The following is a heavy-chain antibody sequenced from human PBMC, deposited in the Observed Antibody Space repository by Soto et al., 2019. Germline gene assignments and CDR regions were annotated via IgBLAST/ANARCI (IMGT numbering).Heavy chain of an antibody. CDR2: IDPNSGGT. D-gene: IGHD6-13*01. J-gene: IGHJ6*02. V-gene: IGHV1-2*02. CDR1: GYTFTGYY. CDR3: ARARGMSYYYYYGMDV. Sequence: RASVKVSCKASGYTFTGYYMHWVRQAPGQGLEWMGWIDPNSGGTNYAQKFQGRVTMTRDTSISTAYMELSRLRSDDTAVYYCARARGMSYYYYYGMDVWGQGTTVTVSS.